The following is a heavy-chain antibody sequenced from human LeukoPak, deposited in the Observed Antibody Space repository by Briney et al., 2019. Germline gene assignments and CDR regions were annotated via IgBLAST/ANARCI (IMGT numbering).Heavy chain of an antibody. V-gene: IGHV6-1*01. J-gene: IGHJ5*01. CDR1: GDSISSYTAA. CDR2: TYYRSRWLL. CDR3: ARDGDLYGSGTLDS. D-gene: IGHD3-10*01. Sequence: SQTLSLTCAISGDSISSYTAAWNWIRQSPSRGLEWLGRTYYRSRWLLDYAVPVRSRITINADTSKNRFSVQLASVTPDDTAVYYCARDGDLYGSGTLDSWGQGTLVTVSS.